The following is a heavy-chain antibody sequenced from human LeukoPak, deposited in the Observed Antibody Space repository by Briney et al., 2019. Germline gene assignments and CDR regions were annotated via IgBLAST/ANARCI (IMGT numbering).Heavy chain of an antibody. V-gene: IGHV3-7*01. CDR3: ASRDSSGYPTRFDY. Sequence: PGGSLRLSCAASGLTFSSYWMTWIRQAPGKGLEWVANIKQDGSEKYYVDSVKGRFTISKDNAKNSLFLQMNSLRAEDTAVYYCASRDSSGYPTRFDYWGRGTLVTVSS. CDR2: IKQDGSEK. D-gene: IGHD3-22*01. CDR1: GLTFSSYW. J-gene: IGHJ4*02.